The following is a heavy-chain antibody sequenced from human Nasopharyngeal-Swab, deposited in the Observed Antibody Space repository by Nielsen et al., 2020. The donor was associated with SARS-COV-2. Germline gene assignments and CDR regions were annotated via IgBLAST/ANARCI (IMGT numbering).Heavy chain of an antibody. CDR3: AREGQGTPIDF. CDR1: GFTFSNYA. J-gene: IGHJ4*02. V-gene: IGHV3-23*01. CDR2: ISARGTST. D-gene: IGHD3-10*01. Sequence: GALRLSCVASGFTFSNYAMSWARQAPGKGLEWVSTISARGTSTFYVDSVKGRFTISRDNSKNTLHVQMSSLRAEDTAVYYCAREGQGTPIDFWGQGTLVTVSS.